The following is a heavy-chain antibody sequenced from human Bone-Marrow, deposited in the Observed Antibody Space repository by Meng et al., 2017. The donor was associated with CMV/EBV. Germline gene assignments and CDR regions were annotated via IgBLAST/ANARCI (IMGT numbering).Heavy chain of an antibody. D-gene: IGHD1-26*01. J-gene: IGHJ4*02. CDR1: GAPFSGY. V-gene: IGHV4-34*01. Sequence: VHRQQWGGRLLKPSATLSLTWGVYGAPFSGYWSWVRQPPGKGLEWIGEITHSGSTNYNVSLKSRVTISIDTSKNQFSLKLSSVTATDTAVYYCAPGFRSWSGSYSSWGQGTLVTVSS. CDR3: APGFRSWSGSYSS. CDR2: ITHSGST.